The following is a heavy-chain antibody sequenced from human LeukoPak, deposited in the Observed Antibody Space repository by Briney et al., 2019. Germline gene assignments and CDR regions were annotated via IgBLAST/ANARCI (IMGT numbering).Heavy chain of an antibody. CDR1: GYTFTGYY. D-gene: IGHD3-10*01. V-gene: IGHV1-2*02. CDR3: ARPQVGGSGSYYLR. J-gene: IGHJ4*02. CDR2: INPNSGGT. Sequence: ASVKVSCKASGYTFTGYYMHWVRQAPGQGLEWMGWINPNSGGTNYAQKFQGRVTMTRDTSISTAYMELSRLRSDDTAVYYCARPQVGGSGSYYLRWGQGTLVTVSS.